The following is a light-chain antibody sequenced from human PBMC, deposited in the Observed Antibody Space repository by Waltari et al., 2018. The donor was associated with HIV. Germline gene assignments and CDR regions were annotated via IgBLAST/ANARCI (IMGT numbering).Light chain of an antibody. J-gene: IGKJ1*01. CDR1: QTIDTF. Sequence: DIQLPQTPSTLSTSVEGTVTITCQASQTIDTFFAWYQQRPGNAPKLLIYGASTLQSGVPSRFGGSGSGTDFTLTITNLQPDDFATYSCQQYHTFPWTFGQGTRVEIK. CDR3: QQYHTFPWT. CDR2: GAS. V-gene: IGKV1-5*03.